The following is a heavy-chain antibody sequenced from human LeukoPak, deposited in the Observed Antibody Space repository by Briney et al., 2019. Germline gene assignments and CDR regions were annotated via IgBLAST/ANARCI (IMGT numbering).Heavy chain of an antibody. Sequence: PGGSLRLSCAASGFTVSSKYMSWVRQAPGKGLEWVSYITGSGTAIYYADSVKGRFTISRDNAKNSVYLQMNSLRAEDTAVYYCARDRRSGPRTDYWGQGTLVTVSS. CDR1: GFTVSSKY. V-gene: IGHV3-11*01. J-gene: IGHJ4*02. CDR3: ARDRRSGPRTDY. CDR2: ITGSGTAI. D-gene: IGHD6-19*01.